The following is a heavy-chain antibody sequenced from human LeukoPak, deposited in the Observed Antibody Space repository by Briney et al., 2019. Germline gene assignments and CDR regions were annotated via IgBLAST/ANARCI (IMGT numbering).Heavy chain of an antibody. Sequence: RGSLRLSCAVSGLNFRSFWMSWVRHAPGKGLEGVANIKQDGNEKFYVDSVNGRVTSSIRNPENSLYLQMNSLRAEDSAVYFCARGFYFSMTELYYLDLWGRGTLVTVSS. D-gene: IGHD2-8*01. CDR3: ARGFYFSMTELYYLDL. CDR1: GLNFRSFW. CDR2: IKQDGNEK. J-gene: IGHJ2*01. V-gene: IGHV3-7*04.